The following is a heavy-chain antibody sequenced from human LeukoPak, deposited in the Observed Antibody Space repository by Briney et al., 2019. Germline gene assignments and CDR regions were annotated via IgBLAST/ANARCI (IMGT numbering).Heavy chain of an antibody. CDR3: ARDTGLRSSDY. CDR1: GFSFSSYS. Sequence: PGGSLRLSCAASGFSFSSYSMNWVRQAPGKGLEWVSSISSSSYIYYADSVKGRFTISRDNAKNSLYLQMNSLRAEDTAVYYCARDTGLRSSDYWGQGTLVTVSS. CDR2: ISSSSYI. V-gene: IGHV3-21*01. J-gene: IGHJ4*02. D-gene: IGHD5-12*01.